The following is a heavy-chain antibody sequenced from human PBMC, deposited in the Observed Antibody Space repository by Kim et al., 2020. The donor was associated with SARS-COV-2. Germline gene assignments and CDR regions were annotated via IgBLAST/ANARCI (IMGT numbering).Heavy chain of an antibody. CDR3: ARVRGRDGYNYDYYYYYGMDV. D-gene: IGHD5-12*01. V-gene: IGHV4-34*01. CDR2: INHSGST. CDR1: GGSFSGYY. Sequence: SETLSLTCAVYGGSFSGYYWSWIRQPPGKGLEWIGEINHSGSTNYNPSLKSRVTISVDTSKNQFSLKLSSVTAADTAVYYCARVRGRDGYNYDYYYYYGMDVWGQGTTVTVSS. J-gene: IGHJ6*02.